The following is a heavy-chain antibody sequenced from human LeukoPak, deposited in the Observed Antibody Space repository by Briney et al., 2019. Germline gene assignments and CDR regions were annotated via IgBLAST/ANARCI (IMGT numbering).Heavy chain of an antibody. CDR2: IRYDGSNK. Sequence: GGSLRLSCAASGFTFSSYGMHWVRHAPGKGLEWVAFIRYDGSNKYYADSVKGRFTISRDNSKNTLYLQMNSLRAEDTAVYYCAKDLSAIVVVPAALDYWGQGTLVTVSS. D-gene: IGHD2-2*01. J-gene: IGHJ4*02. CDR1: GFTFSSYG. V-gene: IGHV3-30*02. CDR3: AKDLSAIVVVPAALDY.